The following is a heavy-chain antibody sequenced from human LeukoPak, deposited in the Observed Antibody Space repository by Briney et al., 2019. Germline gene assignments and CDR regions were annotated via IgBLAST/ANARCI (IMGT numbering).Heavy chain of an antibody. CDR3: ARVRPWVFDY. CDR1: GLTVSSSY. Sequence: GGSLRLSCAASGLTVSSSYMSWVRQALGKGLEWVSIIYIGDNPHYADSVKGRFTISRHNSKNTLYLQMNNLRDEDTAVYYCARVRPWVFDYWGQGALVTVSS. V-gene: IGHV3-53*04. CDR2: IYIGDNP. J-gene: IGHJ4*02.